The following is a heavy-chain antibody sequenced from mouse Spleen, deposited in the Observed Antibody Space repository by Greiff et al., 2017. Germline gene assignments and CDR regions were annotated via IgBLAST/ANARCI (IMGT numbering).Heavy chain of an antibody. CDR3: ARRYDVLDY. CDR1: GYSITSDYA. V-gene: IGHV3-2*02. D-gene: IGHD2-14*01. Sequence: DVKLVESGPGLVKPSQSLSLTCTVTGYSITSDYAWNWIRQFPGNILEWMGYITYSGSTYYNPSLRGRISITRDTSKNQFFLQLNSVTSEDTATYYCARRYDVLDYWGQGTTLTASS. CDR2: ITYSGST. J-gene: IGHJ2*01.